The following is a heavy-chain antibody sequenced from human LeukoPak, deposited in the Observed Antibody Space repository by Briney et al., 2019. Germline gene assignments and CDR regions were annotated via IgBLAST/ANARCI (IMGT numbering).Heavy chain of an antibody. Sequence: GGSLRLSCAASGFTFSSYAMSWVRQAPGKGREWVSAISGSGGSTYYADSVKGRFTISRDNSKNTLYLQMNSPRAEDTAVYYCANPRINYLYYFDYWGQGTLVTVSS. CDR2: ISGSGGST. V-gene: IGHV3-23*01. CDR1: GFTFSSYA. D-gene: IGHD2/OR15-2a*01. J-gene: IGHJ4*02. CDR3: ANPRINYLYYFDY.